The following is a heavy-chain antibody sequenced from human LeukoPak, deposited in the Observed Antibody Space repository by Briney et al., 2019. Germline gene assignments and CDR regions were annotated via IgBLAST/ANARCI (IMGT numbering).Heavy chain of an antibody. J-gene: IGHJ4*02. CDR2: LRYDK. CDR1: GFTFSSYA. Sequence: PGGSLRLSCAASGFTFSSYAMHWVRQAPGKGLEWVAFLRYDKYYADSVKGRFTISRDNSKNTMYLQMNSLRAEDTAVYYCARSAGNVLTGDYSYFDYWGQGSLVTVSS. CDR3: ARSAGNVLTGDYSYFDY. D-gene: IGHD3-9*01. V-gene: IGHV3-30*02.